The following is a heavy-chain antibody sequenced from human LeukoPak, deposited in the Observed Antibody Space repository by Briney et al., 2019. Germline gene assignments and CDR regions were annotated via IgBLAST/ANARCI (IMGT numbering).Heavy chain of an antibody. J-gene: IGHJ3*02. CDR2: INSDGSST. Sequence: PGGSLRLSCAASGFTFSNYWMHWVRQAPEKGLVWVSRINSDGSSTSYADSVKGRFTISRDNAKNTLSLQMNSLRAEDTAVYYCGFGCYYDSSGYQPNAFDIWGQGTMVTVSS. V-gene: IGHV3-74*01. CDR1: GFTFSNYW. CDR3: GFGCYYDSSGYQPNAFDI. D-gene: IGHD3-22*01.